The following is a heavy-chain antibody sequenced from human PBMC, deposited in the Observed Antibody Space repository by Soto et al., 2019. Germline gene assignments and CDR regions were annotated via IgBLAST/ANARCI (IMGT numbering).Heavy chain of an antibody. Sequence: GASVKVSCKASGGTFSNYAVSWVRQAPGQGLERMGSIIPMFGTTNYAQRFKGRVTITADKSTNTVYMDLTTLRSDDTAVYYCARESWKYDNGYSYVPEAFDIWGQGTMVTVSS. CDR2: IIPMFGTT. CDR3: ARESWKYDNGYSYVPEAFDI. CDR1: GGTFSNYA. D-gene: IGHD3-22*01. J-gene: IGHJ3*02. V-gene: IGHV1-69*06.